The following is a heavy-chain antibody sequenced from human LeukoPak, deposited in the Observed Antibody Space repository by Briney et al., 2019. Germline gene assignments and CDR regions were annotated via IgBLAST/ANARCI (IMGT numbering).Heavy chain of an antibody. V-gene: IGHV1-18*01. J-gene: IGHJ4*02. CDR2: ISGYNGNT. D-gene: IGHD3-16*01. CDR1: GYTFTSYG. Sequence: ASVRVSCKASGYTFTSYGISWVRQAPGQGLEWMGWISGYNGNTNYAQKLQGRVSMTTDTSTSTAYMDLRSLGSDDTAVYYCTRAPRGDSYGYFDYWGQGTLVAVSS. CDR3: TRAPRGDSYGYFDY.